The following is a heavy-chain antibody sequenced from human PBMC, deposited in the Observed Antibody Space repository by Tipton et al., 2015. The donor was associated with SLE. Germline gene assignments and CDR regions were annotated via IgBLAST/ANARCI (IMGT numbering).Heavy chain of an antibody. Sequence: VQLVQSGVEVKKPGESLKISCKASGYSFISYWIGWVRQMPGKGLEWMGIIYPLDSDTRYSPSFQGQVTISADKSINTAYLQWSSLRASVTAMYYCVRLASGVDVDIVPIEDYWGQGTLVTVSS. V-gene: IGHV5-51*03. CDR3: VRLASGVDVDIVPIEDY. D-gene: IGHD5-12*01. CDR2: IYPLDSDT. J-gene: IGHJ4*02. CDR1: GYSFISYW.